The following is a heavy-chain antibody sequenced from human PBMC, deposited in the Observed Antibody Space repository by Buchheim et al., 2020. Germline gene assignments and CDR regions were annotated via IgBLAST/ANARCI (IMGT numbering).Heavy chain of an antibody. D-gene: IGHD6-6*01. CDR1: GGSFSGYY. V-gene: IGHV4-34*01. CDR2: INHSGST. CDR3: ARVGSIAARLRSFYYYGMDV. J-gene: IGHJ6*02. Sequence: QVQLQQWGAGLLKPSETLSLTCAVYGGSFSGYYWSWIRQPPGKGLEWIGEINHSGSTNHNPSLKSRVTISVDTSKNQFYLKLSSVTAADTAVYYCARVGSIAARLRSFYYYGMDVWGQGTT.